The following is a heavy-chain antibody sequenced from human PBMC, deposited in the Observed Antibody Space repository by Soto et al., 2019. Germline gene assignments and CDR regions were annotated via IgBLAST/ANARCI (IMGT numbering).Heavy chain of an antibody. Sequence: QVQLQESGPGLVKPSQTLSLTCTVSGGSISSGGYYWSWIRQHPGKGLGWIGYIYYSGSTYYNPSLQSRVTIPVDTSKNQCSLKLSSVTAADTAVYYCARGCGGSCYSGADYWGQGTLVTVSS. CDR1: GGSISSGGYY. CDR3: ARGCGGSCYSGADY. J-gene: IGHJ4*02. CDR2: IYYSGST. D-gene: IGHD2-15*01. V-gene: IGHV4-31*03.